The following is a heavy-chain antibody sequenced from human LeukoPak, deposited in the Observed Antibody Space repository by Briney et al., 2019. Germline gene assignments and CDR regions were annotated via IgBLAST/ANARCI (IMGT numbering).Heavy chain of an antibody. V-gene: IGHV3-21*01. CDR3: ARDDFWSGDYYMDV. J-gene: IGHJ6*03. CDR1: GFTFSSYS. CDR2: ISSSSSYI. Sequence: GGSLRLSCAASGFTFSSYSMNWVRQAPGKGLEWVSSISSSSSYIYYADSVKGRFTISRDNAKNSLYLQMNRLRAEDTAVYYCARDDFWSGDYYMDVWGKGTTVTVSS. D-gene: IGHD3-3*01.